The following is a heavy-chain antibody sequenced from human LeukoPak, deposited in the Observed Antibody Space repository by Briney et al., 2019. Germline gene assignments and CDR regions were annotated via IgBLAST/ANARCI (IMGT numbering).Heavy chain of an antibody. V-gene: IGHV4-34*01. CDR3: ASHASYDFWSGDYYYYMDV. CDR1: GGSFSGYY. Sequence: PSETLSLTCAIYGGSFSGYYWSWIRQPPGKGLEWIGEINHSGSTKYNPSLKSRVTISVDTSKNQFSLKLSSVTAANTAVYYCASHASYDFWSGDYYYYMDVWGKGTTVTVSS. J-gene: IGHJ6*03. D-gene: IGHD3-3*01. CDR2: INHSGST.